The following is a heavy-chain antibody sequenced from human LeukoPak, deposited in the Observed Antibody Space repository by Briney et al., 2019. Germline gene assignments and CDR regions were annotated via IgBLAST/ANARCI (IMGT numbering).Heavy chain of an antibody. Sequence: SGGSLRLSCAASGFTFSSYWMHWVRQAPGRGLVWVSRINSDGSTTTYADSVKGRFTISRDNAKNTLYLQMNSLRAEDTAIYYCARGDSSWFPHDYWGQGTLVTVSS. CDR3: ARGDSSWFPHDY. CDR1: GFTFSSYW. CDR2: INSDGSTT. V-gene: IGHV3-74*01. D-gene: IGHD6-13*01. J-gene: IGHJ4*02.